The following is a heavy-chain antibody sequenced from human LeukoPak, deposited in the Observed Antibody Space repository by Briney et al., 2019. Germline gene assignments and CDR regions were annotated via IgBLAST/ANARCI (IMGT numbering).Heavy chain of an antibody. CDR3: ARGVGDSSGYYLLYYFDY. CDR1: GFTFSDHA. V-gene: IGHV3-30*04. D-gene: IGHD3-22*01. J-gene: IGHJ4*02. Sequence: GGSLRLSCTASGFTFSDHAMHWVRQAPGKGLEWVTVISYHARDQFYADSVRGRFTISRDNAKNSLYLQMNSLRAEDTAVYYCARGVGDSSGYYLLYYFDYWGQGTLVTVSS. CDR2: ISYHARDQ.